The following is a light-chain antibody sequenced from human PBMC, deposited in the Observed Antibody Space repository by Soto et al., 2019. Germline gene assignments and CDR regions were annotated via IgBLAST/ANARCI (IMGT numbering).Light chain of an antibody. V-gene: IGKV1-27*01. Sequence: DIQFTQPPTSLSASVGDRVTSSWLASQGITNYLAWYQQKPGKVPNLLIYAASTLQSGVPSRFSGSGSGTDFTLTISSLQPEDVATYYCQKYDGVPWTFGQGAKVDIK. CDR2: AAS. CDR1: QGITNY. CDR3: QKYDGVPWT. J-gene: IGKJ1*01.